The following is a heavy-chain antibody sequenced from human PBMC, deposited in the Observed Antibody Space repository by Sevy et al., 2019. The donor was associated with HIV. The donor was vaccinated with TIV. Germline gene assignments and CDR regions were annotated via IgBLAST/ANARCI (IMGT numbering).Heavy chain of an antibody. J-gene: IGHJ4*02. D-gene: IGHD1-26*01. CDR1: GGSITSLY. CDR3: AGENAWGRGYS. CDR2: IYYNGHI. V-gene: IGHV4-59*08. Sequence: SETLSLTCTVSGGSITSLYWNWVRQPPGKGLEWISNIYYNGHINYNPYLKSRATLSLDKSKNQFSLRLSSVTAADTAMYYCAGENAWGRGYSWGQGTLVTVSS.